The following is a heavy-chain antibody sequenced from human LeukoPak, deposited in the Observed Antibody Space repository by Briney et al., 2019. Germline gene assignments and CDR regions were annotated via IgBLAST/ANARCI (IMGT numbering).Heavy chain of an antibody. CDR2: INHSGST. CDR3: ARGGSTFGVDP. J-gene: IGHJ5*02. CDR1: GGAFRGYY. Sequence: SETLAPTRAGQGGAFRGYYWSWIRQPPGKGLEWIGEINHSGSTNYNPSLKSRVTISVDTSKNQFSLKLSSVTAADTAVYYCARGGSTFGVDPWGQGTLVTVSS. D-gene: IGHD3-16*01. V-gene: IGHV4-34*01.